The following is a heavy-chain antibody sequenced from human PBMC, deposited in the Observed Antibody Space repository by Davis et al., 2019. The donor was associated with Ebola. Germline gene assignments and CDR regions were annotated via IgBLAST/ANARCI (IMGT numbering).Heavy chain of an antibody. V-gene: IGHV3-23*01. D-gene: IGHD1-14*01. CDR3: ARGGETVTGTASHGMDV. J-gene: IGHJ6*02. CDR2: LSGSGGLS. Sequence: GESLKISCAASGYTFRIHATTWVRQAPGKGLEWVSALSGSGGLSYYADSVKGRFTISRDNSKNTLYLQMDSLTAEDTAVYYCARGGETVTGTASHGMDVWGQGTTVTVSS. CDR1: GYTFRIHA.